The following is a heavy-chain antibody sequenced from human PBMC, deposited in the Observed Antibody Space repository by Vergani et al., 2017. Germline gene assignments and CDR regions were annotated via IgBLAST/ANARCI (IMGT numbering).Heavy chain of an antibody. Sequence: EVQLVQSGAEVKKPGESLKISCKGSGYSFTSYWIGWVRQMPGKGLEWMGIIYPGDSDTRYSPSFQGQVTISADKSISTAYLQWSNLKASDTAMYYYARPGDYYDSSGYYYEAFDIWGQGTMVTVSS. CDR2: IYPGDSDT. CDR1: GYSFTSYW. J-gene: IGHJ3*02. D-gene: IGHD3-22*01. V-gene: IGHV5-51*01. CDR3: ARPGDYYDSSGYYYEAFDI.